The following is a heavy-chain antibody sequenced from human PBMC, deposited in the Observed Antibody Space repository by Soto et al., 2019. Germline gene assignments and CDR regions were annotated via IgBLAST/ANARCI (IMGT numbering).Heavy chain of an antibody. V-gene: IGHV1-46*01. CDR3: AGGSGWDDAFDI. D-gene: IGHD6-19*01. CDR2: INPSGGST. J-gene: IGHJ3*02. CDR1: WYTIAKYY. Sequence: ASGKVPCKAFWYTIAKYYMHLVRQDPRQGLELMGIINPSGGSTSYAQKFQGRVTMTSDTSTSTVYMELSSLRSEFTAVYYCAGGSGWDDAFDIWAQGTMVTVSS.